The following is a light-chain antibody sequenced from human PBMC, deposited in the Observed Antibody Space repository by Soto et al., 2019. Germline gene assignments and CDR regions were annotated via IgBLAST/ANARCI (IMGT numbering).Light chain of an antibody. CDR2: GAS. CDR1: QSVSSN. V-gene: IGKV3D-15*02. J-gene: IGKJ4*01. Sequence: IVLTQSPAALSVSPGERATLSCRASQSVSSNLAWHQQRPGQAPRLLIYGASTRATGIPDRFSGGGSGTDFTLTISRLEPEDFALYYCHQYDNSPLTFGGGTKVDIK. CDR3: HQYDNSPLT.